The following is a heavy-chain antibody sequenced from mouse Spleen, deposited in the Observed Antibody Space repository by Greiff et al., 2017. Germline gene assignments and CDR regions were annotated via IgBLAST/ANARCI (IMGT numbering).Heavy chain of an antibody. CDR2: ISSGGGNT. CDR3: ARHCVHYYDYYFDY. Sequence: EVNLVESGGGLVKLGGSLKLSCAASGFTFSSYAMSWVRQTPEKRLEWVATISSGGGNTYYPDSVKGRFTISRDNAKNTLYLQMSSLKSEDTAMYYCARHCVHYYDYYFDYWGQGTTLTVSS. CDR1: GFTFSSYA. D-gene: IGHD1-2*01. V-gene: IGHV5-9*04. J-gene: IGHJ2*01.